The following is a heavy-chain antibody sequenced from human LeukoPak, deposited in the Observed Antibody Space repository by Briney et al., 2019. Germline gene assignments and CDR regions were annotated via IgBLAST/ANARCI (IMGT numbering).Heavy chain of an antibody. J-gene: IGHJ4*02. CDR2: IKSDGSST. Sequence: TGGSLRLSCAASVFTFSSHWMHWVRQASGKGPVWVSRIKSDGSSTSYADSVKGRFTISRDNAKNTLYLQINSLRDEDTAVYYCARGRDRSGYYVGDYWGQGTLVTVSS. D-gene: IGHD3-22*01. CDR3: ARGRDRSGYYVGDY. V-gene: IGHV3-74*01. CDR1: VFTFSSHW.